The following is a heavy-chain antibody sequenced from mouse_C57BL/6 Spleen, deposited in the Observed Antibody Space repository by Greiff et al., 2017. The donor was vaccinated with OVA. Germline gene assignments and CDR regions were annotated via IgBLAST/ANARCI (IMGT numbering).Heavy chain of an antibody. D-gene: IGHD2-3*01. Sequence: QVQLQQPGAELVMPGASVKLSCKASGYTFTSYWMHWVKQRPGQGLEWIGEIDPSDSYTNYNQKFKGKSTLTVDKSSSTAYMQLSSLTSEDSAVYYCARFCNYDGYYDYWGQGTTLTVSS. J-gene: IGHJ2*01. V-gene: IGHV1-69*01. CDR2: IDPSDSYT. CDR3: ARFCNYDGYYDY. CDR1: GYTFTSYW.